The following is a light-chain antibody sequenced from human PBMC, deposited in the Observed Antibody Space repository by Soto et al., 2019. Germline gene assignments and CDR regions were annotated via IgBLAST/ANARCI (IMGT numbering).Light chain of an antibody. V-gene: IGKV3-20*01. J-gene: IGKJ2*01. CDR3: QQYGSSPFT. CDR1: QSLRNNS. Sequence: EIVLTQSPGTLSLSPGERATLSCRASQSLRNNSLAWYQQKPGQAPRLLVYGASARATGIPDRFSGSGSGTDFALTISSLEPEDFAMYYCQQYGSSPFTFGQGTKLEIK. CDR2: GAS.